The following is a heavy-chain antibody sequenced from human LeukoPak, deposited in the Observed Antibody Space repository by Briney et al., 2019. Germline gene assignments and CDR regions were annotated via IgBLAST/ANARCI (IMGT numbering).Heavy chain of an antibody. D-gene: IGHD3-3*01. Sequence: GASVKVSCKASGYTFTSYGISWVRQAPGQGLEWMGWISAYNGNTNYAQKLQGRVTMTTDTSTSTAYMELRSLRSDDTAVYYCARATPPGRYYDFWSGQYYYYYMDVWGKGTTVTVSS. J-gene: IGHJ6*03. CDR2: ISAYNGNT. V-gene: IGHV1-18*01. CDR3: ARATPPGRYYDFWSGQYYYYYMDV. CDR1: GYTFTSYG.